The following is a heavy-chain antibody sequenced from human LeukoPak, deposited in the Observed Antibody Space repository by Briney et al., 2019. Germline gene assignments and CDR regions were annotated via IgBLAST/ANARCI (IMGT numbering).Heavy chain of an antibody. V-gene: IGHV3-23*01. CDR1: GFTFSSYA. Sequence: GGSLRLSCAASGFTFSSYAMSWVRQAPGKGLEWVSAISGSGGSTYYADSVEGRSTISRDNSKTVLSLQMNSLRAEDTAVYYCAKSYASGWDMDYYYHALDVWGQGTTVTVSS. CDR3: AKSYASGWDMDYYYHALDV. D-gene: IGHD6-19*01. CDR2: ISGSGGST. J-gene: IGHJ6*02.